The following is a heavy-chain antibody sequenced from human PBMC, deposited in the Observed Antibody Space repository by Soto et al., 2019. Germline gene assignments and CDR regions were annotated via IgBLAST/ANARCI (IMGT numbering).Heavy chain of an antibody. Sequence: GGSLRLSCAASGFTFSSYSMNWVRQAPGKGLEWVSSISSSSSYIYYADSVKGRFTISRDNAKNSLYLQMNSLRAEDTAVYYCAREHYDFWSGYPTRFDPWGQGTLVTV. J-gene: IGHJ5*02. CDR2: ISSSSSYI. CDR3: AREHYDFWSGYPTRFDP. D-gene: IGHD3-3*01. V-gene: IGHV3-21*01. CDR1: GFTFSSYS.